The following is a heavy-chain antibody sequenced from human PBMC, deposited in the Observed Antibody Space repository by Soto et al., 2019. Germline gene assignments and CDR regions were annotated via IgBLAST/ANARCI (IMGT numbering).Heavy chain of an antibody. Sequence: HPGGSLRLSCAASGFTFSSYAMIWVRQAPGKGLEWVSAISGSGGSTYYADSVKGRFTISRDNSKNTLYLQMNSLRAEDTAVYYCATLVVVITTSWGTFDYWGQGTLVTVSS. CDR1: GFTFSSYA. D-gene: IGHD3-22*01. J-gene: IGHJ4*02. V-gene: IGHV3-23*01. CDR2: ISGSGGST. CDR3: ATLVVVITTSWGTFDY.